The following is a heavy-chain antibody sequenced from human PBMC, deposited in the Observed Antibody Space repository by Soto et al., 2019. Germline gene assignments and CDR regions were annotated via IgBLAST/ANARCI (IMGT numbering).Heavy chain of an antibody. D-gene: IGHD2-2*01. J-gene: IGHJ5*02. CDR2: TYYRSKWYN. CDR1: GDSVSSNSAA. V-gene: IGHV6-1*01. CDR3: ARDYYGSTSCYRHNWFDP. Sequence: PSQTLSLTCAISGDSVSSNSAAWNWIRQSPSRGLEWLGRTYYRSKWYNDYAVSVKSRITINPDTSKNQFSLRLNSVTPEDTAVYYCARDYYGSTSCYRHNWFDPWGQGTLVTVSS.